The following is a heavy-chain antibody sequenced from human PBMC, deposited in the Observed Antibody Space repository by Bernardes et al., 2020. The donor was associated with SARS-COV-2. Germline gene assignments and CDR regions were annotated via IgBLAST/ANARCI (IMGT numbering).Heavy chain of an antibody. V-gene: IGHV4-59*08. CDR3: ARRLSCSSTSCYYAFDI. J-gene: IGHJ3*02. CDR1: GGSISSYY. CDR2: IYYSGST. Sequence: SETLSLTCTVSGGSISSYYWSWIRQPPGKGLEWIGYIYYSGSTNYNPSLKSRVTISVDTSKNQFSLKLSSVTAADTAVYYCARRLSCSSTSCYYAFDIWGQGTMVTVSS. D-gene: IGHD2-2*01.